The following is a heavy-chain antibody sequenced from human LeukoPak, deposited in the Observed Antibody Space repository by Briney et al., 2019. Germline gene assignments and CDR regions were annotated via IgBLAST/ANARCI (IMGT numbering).Heavy chain of an antibody. V-gene: IGHV3-30-3*01. J-gene: IGHJ4*02. CDR2: ISYDGSNK. CDR3: ARDSSGSLGD. D-gene: IGHD1-26*01. Sequence: GGSLRLSCAASGFTFSSSALHWVRQAPGKGLEWVAIISYDGSNKYYADAVKGRFTISRDNFKSTLYLQMNRLRAEDTAVYYCARDSSGSLGDWGQGTLVTVSS. CDR1: GFTFSSSA.